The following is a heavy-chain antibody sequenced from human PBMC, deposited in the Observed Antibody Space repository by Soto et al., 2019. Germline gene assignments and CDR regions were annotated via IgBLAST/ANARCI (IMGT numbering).Heavy chain of an antibody. D-gene: IGHD6-19*01. CDR1: GGSFSGYY. J-gene: IGHJ4*02. CDR3: ARGLRVAVAGTWFDY. CDR2: INHSGST. Sequence: SETLSLTCAVYGGSFSGYYWSWIRQPPGKGLEWIGEINHSGSTNYNPSLKSRVTISVDTSKNQFSLKLSSVTAADTAVYYCARGLRVAVAGTWFDYWGQGTRVTVSS. V-gene: IGHV4-34*01.